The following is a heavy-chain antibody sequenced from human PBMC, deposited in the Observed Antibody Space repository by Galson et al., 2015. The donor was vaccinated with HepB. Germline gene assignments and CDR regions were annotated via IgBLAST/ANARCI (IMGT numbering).Heavy chain of an antibody. CDR3: VRTGYCNSTNCYSWFDP. Sequence: SLRLSCAASGFTFTKYWMHWVRQAPGKGLVWVSRINSAGSTIDYADSVKGRFTISRDNARNTLYLQINSLRAEDTAVYYCVRTGYCNSTNCYSWFDPWGQGTLVTVSS. CDR2: INSAGSTI. CDR1: GFTFTKYW. D-gene: IGHD2-2*02. J-gene: IGHJ5*02. V-gene: IGHV3-74*01.